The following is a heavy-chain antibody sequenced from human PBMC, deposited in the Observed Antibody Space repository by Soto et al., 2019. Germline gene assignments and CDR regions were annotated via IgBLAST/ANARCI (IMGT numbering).Heavy chain of an antibody. V-gene: IGHV1-69*08. J-gene: IGHJ5*02. CDR2: IIPILGIA. CDR1: GGTFSSYT. Sequence: QVQLVQSGAEVKKPGSSVKVSCKASGGTFSSYTISWVRQAPGLGLEWMGRIIPILGIANYAQKFQGRVTITADKSTSTAYMELSSLRSEDTAVYYCAREYSSSWDNWFDPWGQGTLVTVSS. D-gene: IGHD6-13*01. CDR3: AREYSSSWDNWFDP.